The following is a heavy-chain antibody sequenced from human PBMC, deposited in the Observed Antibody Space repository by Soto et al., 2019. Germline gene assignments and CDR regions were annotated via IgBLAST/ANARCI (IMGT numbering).Heavy chain of an antibody. CDR2: IIPIFGTA. J-gene: IGHJ6*02. CDR3: ARAVDIVATINFDYYYYYGMDV. D-gene: IGHD5-12*01. CDR1: GGTFSSYA. V-gene: IGHV1-69*01. Sequence: QVQLVQSGAEVQKPGSSVKVSCKASGGTFSSYAISWVRQAPGQGLEWMGGIIPIFGTANYAQKFQGRVTITADESTSTAYMELSSLRSEDTAVYYCARAVDIVATINFDYYYYYGMDVWGQGTTVTVSS.